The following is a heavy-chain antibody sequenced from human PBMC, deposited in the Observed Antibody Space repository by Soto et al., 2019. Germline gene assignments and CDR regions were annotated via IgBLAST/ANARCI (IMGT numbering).Heavy chain of an antibody. D-gene: IGHD3-16*01. CDR2: INHSGDTT. CDR1: GFTFSISA. CDR3: AREYILGSPNYDN. V-gene: IGHV3-23*01. Sequence: PGGSLRLSCAPSGFTFSISAMSWVRQAPGKGLEWVSTINHSGDTTYYADSVKGRFTISRDNSKSTLNLQMNSLTVEDTAVYYCAREYILGSPNYDNWGQGTLVTVSS. J-gene: IGHJ4*02.